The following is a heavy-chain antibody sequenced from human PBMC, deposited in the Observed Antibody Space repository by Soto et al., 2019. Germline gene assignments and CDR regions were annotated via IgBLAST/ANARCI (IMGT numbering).Heavy chain of an antibody. V-gene: IGHV4-59*01. Sequence: SETLSLTCTVSGGSISSGYWSWLRQSPWEGLEWIGHISNTGTTNYSPSLKSRVFMSVDTSKTQISLKVSSVNAADTAVYYCARGTRFYSGYEHDGYFYLCGRGTLVTVSS. CDR1: GGSISSGY. CDR3: ARGTRFYSGYEHDGYFYL. CDR2: ISNTGTT. J-gene: IGHJ2*01. D-gene: IGHD5-12*01.